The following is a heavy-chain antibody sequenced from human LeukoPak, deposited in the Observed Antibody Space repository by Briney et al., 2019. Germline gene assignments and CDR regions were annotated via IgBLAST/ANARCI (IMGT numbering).Heavy chain of an antibody. Sequence: ASVRVSCKTSGYSENFYGITWVRQVAGQGLEWVGWISAQHGQTEYAPNSQDRVTMTTDTYTNTAYMELRSLRSDDTAVYYCARGIFSSYNNWFDPWGQGTLVTVSS. CDR2: ISAQHGQT. CDR1: GYSENFYG. D-gene: IGHD3-10*01. CDR3: ARGIFSSYNNWFDP. J-gene: IGHJ5*02. V-gene: IGHV1-18*01.